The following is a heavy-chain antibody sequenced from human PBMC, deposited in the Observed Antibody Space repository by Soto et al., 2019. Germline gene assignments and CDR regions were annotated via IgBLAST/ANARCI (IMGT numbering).Heavy chain of an antibody. Sequence: QVQLVQSGAEVKKPGSSVKVACKVSGDTFSNYVINWVRQAPGQGLEWMGAIVPIFRTANYAQKFQGRVTITADELTITAYMGLRGLRSDDTATYYCARDPSAPGTFREDASDIWGQGTLVTVSS. CDR3: ARDPSAPGTFREDASDI. CDR2: IVPIFRTA. J-gene: IGHJ3*02. CDR1: GDTFSNYV. V-gene: IGHV1-69*12. D-gene: IGHD6-13*01.